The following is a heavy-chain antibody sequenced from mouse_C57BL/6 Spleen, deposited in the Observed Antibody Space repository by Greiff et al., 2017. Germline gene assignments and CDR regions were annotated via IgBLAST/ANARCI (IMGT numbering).Heavy chain of an antibody. V-gene: IGHV5-4*01. CDR1: GFTFSSYA. Sequence: EVHLVESGGGLVKPGGSLKLSCAASGFTFSSYAMSWVRQTPEKRLEWVATISDCGSYTSYPDNVKGRFPISRDNAKNNLYLQRSHLKSEDTAMYYCARDETGAMDYWGQGTSVTVSS. D-gene: IGHD3-1*01. J-gene: IGHJ4*01. CDR2: ISDCGSYT. CDR3: ARDETGAMDY.